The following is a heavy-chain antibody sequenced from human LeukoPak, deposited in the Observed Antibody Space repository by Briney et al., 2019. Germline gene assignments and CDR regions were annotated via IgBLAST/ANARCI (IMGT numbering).Heavy chain of an antibody. CDR3: ARIGTPVYCSSTSCPWYYYYYMDV. J-gene: IGHJ6*03. CDR2: IIPIFGTA. CDR1: GGTFSSYA. D-gene: IGHD2-2*01. Sequence: SVKVSCKASGGTFSSYAISWVRQAPGQGLEWMGGIIPIFGTANYAQKFQGRVTITADKSTSTAYMELSSLRSEDTAVYYCARIGTPVYCSSTSCPWYYYYYMDVWGKGTTVTVSS. V-gene: IGHV1-69*06.